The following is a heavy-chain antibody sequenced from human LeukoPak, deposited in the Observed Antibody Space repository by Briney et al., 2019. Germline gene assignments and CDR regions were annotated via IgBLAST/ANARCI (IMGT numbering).Heavy chain of an antibody. V-gene: IGHV3-30*03. Sequence: GGSLRLSCAASGFTFSRYWMNWVRQAPGKGLEWVAVISYDGSNKYYADSVKGRFTISRDNSKNTLYLQMNSLRAEDTAVYYCARAGLVGNWFDPWGQGTLVTVSS. CDR3: ARAGLVGNWFDP. CDR1: GFTFSRYW. J-gene: IGHJ5*02. CDR2: ISYDGSNK. D-gene: IGHD6-19*01.